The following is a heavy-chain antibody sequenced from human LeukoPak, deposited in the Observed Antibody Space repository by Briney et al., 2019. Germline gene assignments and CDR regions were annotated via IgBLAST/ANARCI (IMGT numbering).Heavy chain of an antibody. Sequence: GGSLRLSCEVSGFTFSNFEMNWVRQAPGKGLEWVSYIDFSGGTIFYADSVKGRFTISRDNAKNTLYLQMKSLRAEDTAVYYCAKGGGYEAQYYYYYLDVWGKGTTVTISS. CDR2: IDFSGGTI. J-gene: IGHJ6*03. CDR3: AKGGGYEAQYYYYYLDV. D-gene: IGHD5-12*01. V-gene: IGHV3-48*03. CDR1: GFTFSNFE.